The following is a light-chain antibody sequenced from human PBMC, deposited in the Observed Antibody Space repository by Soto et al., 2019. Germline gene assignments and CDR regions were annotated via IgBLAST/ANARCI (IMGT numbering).Light chain of an antibody. Sequence: DIVMPQSPLSLSVTPGEPASISCKSSQSLLYSNGYNYLDWYLQKPGQSPQLLIYLGSNRASGVPDRFSGSGSCTDFTLKISRVEAEDVGVYYCMQALQSPFTFGPGTKVVIK. V-gene: IGKV2-28*01. CDR2: LGS. CDR3: MQALQSPFT. CDR1: QSLLYSNGYNY. J-gene: IGKJ3*01.